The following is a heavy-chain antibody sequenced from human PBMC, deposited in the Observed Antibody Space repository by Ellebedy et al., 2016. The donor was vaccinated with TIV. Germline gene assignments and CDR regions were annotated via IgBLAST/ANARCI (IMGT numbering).Heavy chain of an antibody. CDR1: GGSISSYY. CDR3: ARGERGDGYQAY. CDR2: IYYSGST. D-gene: IGHD5-24*01. Sequence: SETLSLXXTVSGGSISSYYWSWIRQPPGKGLEWIGYIYYSGSTYYNPSLKSRVTISVDTSKNQFSLKLSSVTAADTAVYYCARGERGDGYQAYWGQGTLVTVSS. J-gene: IGHJ4*02. V-gene: IGHV4-59*12.